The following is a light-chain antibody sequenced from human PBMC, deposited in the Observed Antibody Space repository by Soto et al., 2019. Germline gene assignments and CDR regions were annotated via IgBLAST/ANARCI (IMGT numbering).Light chain of an antibody. CDR2: GAS. CDR3: QQYGSSLPYT. V-gene: IGKV3-20*01. J-gene: IGKJ2*01. Sequence: EIVLTQSPGTLSLSPGERATLSCRASQSVSSSYLAWYQQKPGQAPRLLIYGASSRATSIPDRFSGSGSGTDFTLTISRLEPEDFAGYYCQQYGSSLPYTFGQGTKLEIK. CDR1: QSVSSSY.